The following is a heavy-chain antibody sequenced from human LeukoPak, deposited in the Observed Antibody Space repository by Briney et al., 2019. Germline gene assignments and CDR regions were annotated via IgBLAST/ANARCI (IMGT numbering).Heavy chain of an antibody. Sequence: GGSLRLSCAASGFTFSSYAMSWVRQAPGKGLEWFSGISGSGGSTYYAVSVQGRFTISRDKSKNTLYLQMNSLRAEDTAVYYRAKGHYYDSSGYSIDYWGQGTLVTVSS. V-gene: IGHV3-23*01. CDR2: ISGSGGST. D-gene: IGHD3-22*01. CDR3: AKGHYYDSSGYSIDY. J-gene: IGHJ4*02. CDR1: GFTFSSYA.